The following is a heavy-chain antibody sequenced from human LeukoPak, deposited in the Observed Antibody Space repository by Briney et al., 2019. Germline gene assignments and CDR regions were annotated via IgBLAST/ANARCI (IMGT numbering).Heavy chain of an antibody. CDR1: GFTFSSYG. V-gene: IGHV3-33*01. J-gene: IGHJ4*02. D-gene: IGHD4-23*01. CDR3: ASSSFGLLLDY. Sequence: GRSLRLSCAASGFTFSSYGMHWVRQAPGKGLEWVAVIWYDGSNKYYADSVKGRFTISRDNSKNTLYLQMNSLRAEDTAVYYCASSSFGLLLDYWGQGTLVTDSS. CDR2: IWYDGSNK.